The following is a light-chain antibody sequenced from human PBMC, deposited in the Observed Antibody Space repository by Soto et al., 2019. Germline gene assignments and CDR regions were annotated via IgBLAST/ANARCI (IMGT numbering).Light chain of an antibody. V-gene: IGKV3-15*01. CDR1: QNIRTY. CDR2: GAS. CDR3: QQYNNWPLT. J-gene: IGKJ4*01. Sequence: MTQSPLFLSASVGDRVTITCRASQNIRTYLAWYQQKPGQAPRLLIYGASTRATVIPARFSGSGSGTEFTLSISSLQSEDFAVYYCQQYNNWPLTFGGGTKVDIK.